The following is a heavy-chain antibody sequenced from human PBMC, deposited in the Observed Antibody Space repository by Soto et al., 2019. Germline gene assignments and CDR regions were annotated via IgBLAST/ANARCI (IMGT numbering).Heavy chain of an antibody. V-gene: IGHV3-11*01. CDR2: ISSSGSTI. D-gene: IGHD6-13*01. CDR3: ARVDSSSLDAFDI. Sequence: PGGSLRPSCAASGFTFSDYYMIWIRQAPGKGLEWVSYISSSGSTIYYADSMKGRFTISRDNAKNSLYLQMNSLRAEDTAVYYCARVDSSSLDAFDIWGQGTMVTVSS. CDR1: GFTFSDYY. J-gene: IGHJ3*02.